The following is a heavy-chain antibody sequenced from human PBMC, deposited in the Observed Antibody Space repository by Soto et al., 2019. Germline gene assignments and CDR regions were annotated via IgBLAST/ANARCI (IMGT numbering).Heavy chain of an antibody. D-gene: IGHD6-6*01. V-gene: IGHV3-73*01. CDR1: GLTFSASA. CDR3: TRLPSSDVEY. Sequence: PGGSLRLSCVASGLTFSASAMHWVRQASGKGPEWIGRIRSKPNNYATAYAASVKGRFTISRDDSKNTVYLQMDSLKTEDTAVYYCTRLPSSDVEYWGQGTLVTVSS. J-gene: IGHJ4*02. CDR2: IRSKPNNYAT.